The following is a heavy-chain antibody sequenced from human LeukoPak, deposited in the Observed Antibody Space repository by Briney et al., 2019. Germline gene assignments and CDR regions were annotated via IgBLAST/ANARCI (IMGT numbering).Heavy chain of an antibody. CDR2: IYYSGST. CDR1: GGPISSGDYY. J-gene: IGHJ3*02. D-gene: IGHD2-21*02. Sequence: PSQTLSLTCTVSGGPISSGDYYWSWIRQPPGKGLEWIGYIYYSGSTYYNPSLKSRVTISVDTSKNQFSLKLSSVTAADTAVYYCARAPVTLPPLAFDIWGQGTMVTVSS. CDR3: ARAPVTLPPLAFDI. V-gene: IGHV4-30-4*01.